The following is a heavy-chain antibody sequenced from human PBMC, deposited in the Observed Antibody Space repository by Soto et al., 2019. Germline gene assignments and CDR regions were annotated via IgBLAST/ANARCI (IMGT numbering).Heavy chain of an antibody. D-gene: IGHD3-22*01. CDR1: VFTFSDYY. CDR3: ARDLGYYDSSGYFDY. CDR2: IDSSGSII. V-gene: IGHV3-11*01. Sequence: XGSLRLSCSSSVFTFSDYYMSCIRHSPGKWLEWISYIDSSGSIIYYADSVKGRFTISRDNAKNSLYLQMNSLRAEDTAVYYCARDLGYYDSSGYFDYWGQGTLVTVSS. J-gene: IGHJ4*02.